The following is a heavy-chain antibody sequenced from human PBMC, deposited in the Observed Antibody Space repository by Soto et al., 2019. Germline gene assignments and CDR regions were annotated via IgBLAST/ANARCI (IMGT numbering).Heavy chain of an antibody. Sequence: QVQLVESGGGVVQPGRSLRLSCAASGFTFSSYDMHWVRQAPGKGLEWVAVISFDGTNKYSADSVRGRFTISRDNSKNPLYLQMNRLRAEDKAVYYCAKELITIFGVVIHFYGMDVWGQGPTVTVSS. V-gene: IGHV3-30*18. CDR1: GFTFSSYD. J-gene: IGHJ6*02. D-gene: IGHD3-3*01. CDR3: AKELITIFGVVIHFYGMDV. CDR2: ISFDGTNK.